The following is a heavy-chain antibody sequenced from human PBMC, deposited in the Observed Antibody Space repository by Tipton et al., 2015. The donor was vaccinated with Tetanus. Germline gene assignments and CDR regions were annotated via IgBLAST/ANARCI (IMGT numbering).Heavy chain of an antibody. CDR1: GLSFGRYG. Sequence: SLRLSCVASGLSFGRYGMHWVRQAPGKGLERVALIWYDGSNEDYAHSVRGRFTISRDNSKNTLSLQMNSLRAEDTAVYYCARRTNSGHVYNPLDLWGQGTMVTVSS. D-gene: IGHD5-24*01. V-gene: IGHV3-33*08. CDR3: ARRTNSGHVYNPLDL. CDR2: IWYDGSNE. J-gene: IGHJ3*01.